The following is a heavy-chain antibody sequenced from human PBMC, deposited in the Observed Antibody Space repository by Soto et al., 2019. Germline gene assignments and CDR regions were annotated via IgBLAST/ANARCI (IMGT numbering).Heavy chain of an antibody. CDR3: ARWSVTGGMDV. Sequence: PSETLSLTSTVSGCTISSGFYYWSWIRQHPGKGLEWIGYIYYSGSTYYNPSLKSRVTISVDTSKNQFSLKLSSVTAADTAVYYCARWSVTGGMDVWGQGTTVTVSS. CDR2: IYYSGST. V-gene: IGHV4-31*03. CDR1: GCTISSGFYY. D-gene: IGHD4-4*01. J-gene: IGHJ6*02.